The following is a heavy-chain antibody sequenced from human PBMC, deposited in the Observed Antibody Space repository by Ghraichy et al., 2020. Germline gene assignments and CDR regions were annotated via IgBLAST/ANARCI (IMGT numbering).Heavy chain of an antibody. CDR2: IKQDGSEK. J-gene: IGHJ4*02. CDR1: GFTFSSYW. CDR3: ARVSSSSWYYFDY. D-gene: IGHD6-13*01. V-gene: IGHV3-7*03. Sequence: GSLRLSCAASGFTFSSYWMSWVRQAPGKGLEWVANIKQDGSEKYYVDSVKGRFTISRDNAKNSLYLQMNSLRAEDTAVYYCARVSSSSWYYFDYWGQGTLVTVSS.